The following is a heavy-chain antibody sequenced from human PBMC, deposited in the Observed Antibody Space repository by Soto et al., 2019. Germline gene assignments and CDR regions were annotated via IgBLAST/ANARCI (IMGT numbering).Heavy chain of an antibody. Sequence: PSETLSLTSAVSGSSIVSGGCSWICIRKPPRKGLERSGYISHSGSSKYNPSDQSPVAMSAAASKHQFSLKLRSVTAADTAVYYCGRRGDILSGYFDYWSPGTLVTVSS. V-gene: IGHV4-30-2*05. CDR1: GSSIVSGGCS. CDR2: ISHSGSS. J-gene: IGHJ4*02. D-gene: IGHD3-9*01. CDR3: GRRGDILSGYFDY.